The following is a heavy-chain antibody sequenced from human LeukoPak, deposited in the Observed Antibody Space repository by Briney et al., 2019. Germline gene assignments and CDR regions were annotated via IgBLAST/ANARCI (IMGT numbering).Heavy chain of an antibody. CDR3: ARSGDCSGGSCYSRPFDY. J-gene: IGHJ4*02. CDR1: GYTFTSYG. CDR2: IIPILGIA. V-gene: IGHV1-69*04. Sequence: ASVKVSCKASGYTFTSYGISWVRQAPGQGLEWMGRIIPILGIANYAQKFQGRVTITADKSTSTPYMELSSLRSEDTAVYYCARSGDCSGGSCYSRPFDYWGQGTLVTVSS. D-gene: IGHD2-15*01.